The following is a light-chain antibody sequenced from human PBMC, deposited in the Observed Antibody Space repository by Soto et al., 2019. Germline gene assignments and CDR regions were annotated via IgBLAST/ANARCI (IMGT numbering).Light chain of an antibody. CDR1: QTISSW. CDR2: KAS. CDR3: QHYNSYSEA. J-gene: IGKJ1*01. Sequence: DVQMTQSSSPXSXXVXXXXXXXXVSSQTISSWLAWYQQKPGKAPKLLIYKASTLKSGVPSRFSGSGSGTEFTLTISSLQPDDFATYYCQHYNSYSEAFGQGTKVDI. V-gene: IGKV1-5*03.